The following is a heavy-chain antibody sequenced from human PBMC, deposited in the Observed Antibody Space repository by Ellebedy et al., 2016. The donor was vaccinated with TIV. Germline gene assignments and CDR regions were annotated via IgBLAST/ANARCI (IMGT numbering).Heavy chain of an antibody. Sequence: PGGSLRLSCAASEFNHAFHWVRQAPGKGLEGVAVISYDASKEDYADSVKGRFTISRDNSKNTLYLQMNSLRVEDTAVYYCARDLWFGEGDAFDIWGQGKMVPVSS. CDR3: ARDLWFGEGDAFDI. CDR2: ISYDASKE. CDR1: EFNHA. V-gene: IGHV3-30*04. D-gene: IGHD3-10*01. J-gene: IGHJ3*02.